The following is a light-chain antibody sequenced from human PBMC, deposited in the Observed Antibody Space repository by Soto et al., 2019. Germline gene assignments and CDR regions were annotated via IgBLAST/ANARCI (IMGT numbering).Light chain of an antibody. Sequence: QSALTQPASVSGSPGQSIAISCTGTSSDVVTYKYVSWYQQHPGKAPKLMIYEVSIRPSGVSDRFSGSKSGNTASLTISGLRPEDEAYYYCCSYAGSTTRVVFGGGTKVTVL. CDR3: CSYAGSTTRVV. J-gene: IGLJ2*01. CDR1: SSDVVTYKY. CDR2: EVS. V-gene: IGLV2-14*01.